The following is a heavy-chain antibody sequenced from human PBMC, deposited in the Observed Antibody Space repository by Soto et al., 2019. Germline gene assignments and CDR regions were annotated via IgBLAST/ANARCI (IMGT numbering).Heavy chain of an antibody. V-gene: IGHV1-2*04. J-gene: IGHJ6*02. Sequence: ASVKVSCKASGYAFTGYYMHWVRQAPGQGLEWIGWINPNSGGTNYAQKFQGWVTMTRDTSISTAYMELSRLRSDDTAVYYCGVAGTSTEEYYGMDVWGQGTTVTVSS. CDR2: INPNSGGT. D-gene: IGHD6-19*01. CDR3: GVAGTSTEEYYGMDV. CDR1: GYAFTGYY.